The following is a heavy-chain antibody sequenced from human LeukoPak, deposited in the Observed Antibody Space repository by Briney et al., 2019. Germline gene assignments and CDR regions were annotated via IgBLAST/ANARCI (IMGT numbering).Heavy chain of an antibody. CDR2: IYYSGST. Sequence: SETLSLTCTVSGGSISSYYWSWIRQPPGKELEWIGYIYYSGSTNYNPSLKSRVTISVDTSKNQFSLKLSSVTAADTAVYYCARTKYNSSSKWYFDLWGRGTLVTVSS. V-gene: IGHV4-59*01. J-gene: IGHJ2*01. CDR1: GGSISSYY. D-gene: IGHD6-13*01. CDR3: ARTKYNSSSKWYFDL.